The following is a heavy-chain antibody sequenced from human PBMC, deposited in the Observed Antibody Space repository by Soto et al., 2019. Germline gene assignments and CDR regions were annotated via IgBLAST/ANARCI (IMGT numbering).Heavy chain of an antibody. CDR3: ARGHDSVVEDAFDI. V-gene: IGHV1-8*01. CDR2: MNPNSGHT. CDR1: GYTFASSD. D-gene: IGHD3-22*01. J-gene: IGHJ3*02. Sequence: QVQLVQSGAEVKKPGASVKVSCKASGYTFASSDINWVRQATGQGLEWMGWMNPNSGHTGYAEKFQGRITLTKDISISTAYMELSSLRPEDTAVYYCARGHDSVVEDAFDIWGQGTMVTVSS.